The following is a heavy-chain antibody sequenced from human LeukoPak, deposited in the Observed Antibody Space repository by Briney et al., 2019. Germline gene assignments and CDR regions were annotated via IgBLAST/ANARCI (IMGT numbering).Heavy chain of an antibody. J-gene: IGHJ5*02. Sequence: SETLSLTCTVSGASISSESYYWTWIRQPAGKGLEWIGRIYNTGSTKYNPSLKSRVTISIDTSKNQFSLKLNSVTAADTAVYYCARVMAVNPDWFDPWGQGTLVTLSS. CDR3: ARVMAVNPDWFDP. D-gene: IGHD5-24*01. CDR2: IYNTGST. V-gene: IGHV4-61*02. CDR1: GASISSESYY.